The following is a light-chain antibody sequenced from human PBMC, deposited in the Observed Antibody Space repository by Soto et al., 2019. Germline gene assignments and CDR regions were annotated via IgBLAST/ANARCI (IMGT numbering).Light chain of an antibody. Sequence: QPVLTQSPSASGTPGQRVTISCSGSSSNIGSNYVYWYQQLPGTAPKLLIYRNNQRPSGVPDRFSGSKSGTSASLAISGLRSEDEADYYCAAWDDSLSAWVFGGGTQLTVL. CDR3: AAWDDSLSAWV. V-gene: IGLV1-47*01. CDR1: SSNIGSNY. CDR2: RNN. J-gene: IGLJ3*02.